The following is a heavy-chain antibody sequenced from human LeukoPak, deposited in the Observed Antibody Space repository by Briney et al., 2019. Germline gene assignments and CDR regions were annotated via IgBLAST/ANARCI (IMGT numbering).Heavy chain of an antibody. V-gene: IGHV3-66*01. J-gene: IGHJ4*02. Sequence: GGSLRLSCAASGFTVSSNYMSWVRQAPGKGLEWVSVIYSGGSTYYADSVKGRFTISRDNYKNTLYLQMSSLRADDTAVYYCARERGSYYRYFDYWGQGTLVAVSS. CDR2: IYSGGST. CDR3: ARERGSYYRYFDY. CDR1: GFTVSSNY. D-gene: IGHD1-26*01.